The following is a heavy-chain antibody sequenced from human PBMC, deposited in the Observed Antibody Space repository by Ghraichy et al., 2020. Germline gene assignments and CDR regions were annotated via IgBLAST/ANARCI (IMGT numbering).Heavy chain of an antibody. D-gene: IGHD7-27*01. V-gene: IGHV3-13*01. Sequence: GGSLRLSCAASGFTFSSYDMHWVRQATGKGLEWVSAIGTAGDTYYPGSVKGRFTISRENAKNSLYLQMNSLRAGDTAVYYCARDTPWGPDWYFDLWGRGTLVTVSS. CDR2: IGTAGDT. CDR3: ARDTPWGPDWYFDL. J-gene: IGHJ2*01. CDR1: GFTFSSYD.